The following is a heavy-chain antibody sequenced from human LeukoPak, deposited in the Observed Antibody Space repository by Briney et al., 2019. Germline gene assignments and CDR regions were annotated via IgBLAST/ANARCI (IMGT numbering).Heavy chain of an antibody. CDR3: AREGYYDILTGYFTT. V-gene: IGHV3-48*04. CDR2: ISSSGSTI. Sequence: GGSLRLSCAASGFMFSKYSMNWVRQAPGKGLEWVSYISSSGSTIYYADSVKGRFTISRDNAKNSLYLQMNSLRAEDTAVYYCAREGYYDILTGYFTTWGQGTLVTVSS. J-gene: IGHJ5*02. D-gene: IGHD3-9*01. CDR1: GFMFSKYS.